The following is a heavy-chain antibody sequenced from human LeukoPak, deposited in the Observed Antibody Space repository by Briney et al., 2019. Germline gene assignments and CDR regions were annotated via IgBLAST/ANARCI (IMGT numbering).Heavy chain of an antibody. J-gene: IGHJ4*02. V-gene: IGHV3-30*02. CDR3: AKDSLSSRGSYYDY. CDR2: IRYDGSNK. CDR1: GFTFSSYG. D-gene: IGHD1-26*01. Sequence: GGSLRLSCAASGFTFSSYGMHWVRKAPGKGLEWVAFIRYDGSNKYYADSVKGRFTISRDNSKNTLYLQMNSLRAEDTAVYYCAKDSLSSRGSYYDYWGQGTLVTVSS.